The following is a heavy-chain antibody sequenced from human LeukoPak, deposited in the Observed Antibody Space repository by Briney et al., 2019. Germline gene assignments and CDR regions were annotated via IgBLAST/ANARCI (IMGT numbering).Heavy chain of an antibody. D-gene: IGHD6-19*01. CDR1: GFTFSSYA. CDR3: ARHVVHSSGWDRLFDY. Sequence: GGSLRLSCVASGFTFSSYAMTWVRQAPGKGLEWVSLISYSGGTFYADSVTGRFTVSRDTSQNTLYLQLNSLKASDTAMYYCARHVVHSSGWDRLFDYWGQGTLVTVSS. J-gene: IGHJ4*02. V-gene: IGHV3-23*01. CDR2: ISYSGGT.